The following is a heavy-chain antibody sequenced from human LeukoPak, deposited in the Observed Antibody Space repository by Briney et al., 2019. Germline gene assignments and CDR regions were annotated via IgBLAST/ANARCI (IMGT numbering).Heavy chain of an antibody. J-gene: IGHJ4*02. V-gene: IGHV1-8*01. D-gene: IGHD7-27*01. CDR2: MSPNSGNT. Sequence: ASVKVSCRASGHTFTTYDLNWVRQAPGQGLEWLGWMSPNSGNTGYAQKFQGRVTMTRDTSISTAYMELSGLRSEDTAVYYCARGPPNWGFDYWGQGTLVTVSS. CDR1: GHTFTTYD. CDR3: ARGPPNWGFDY.